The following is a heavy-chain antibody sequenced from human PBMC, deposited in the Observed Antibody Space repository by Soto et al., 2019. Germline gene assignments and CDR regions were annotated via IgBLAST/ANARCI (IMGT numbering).Heavy chain of an antibody. V-gene: IGHV4-4*02. D-gene: IGHD2-2*01. CDR1: GGSISSSNW. Sequence: QVQLQESGPGLVKPSGTLSLTCAVSGGSISSSNWWSWVRQPPGKGLEWIGEIYHSGSTNYNPSLKSRVTISVDKSKNQFSLKLSSVTAADTAVYYCARVEMDCSSTSCYRSSGYWGQGTLVTVSS. CDR3: ARVEMDCSSTSCYRSSGY. CDR2: IYHSGST. J-gene: IGHJ4*02.